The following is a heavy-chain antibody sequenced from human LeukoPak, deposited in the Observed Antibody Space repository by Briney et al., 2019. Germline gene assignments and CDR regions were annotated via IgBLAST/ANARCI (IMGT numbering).Heavy chain of an antibody. CDR2: ISAYNGNT. J-gene: IGHJ4*02. CDR1: GYTFTSYG. D-gene: IGHD6-19*01. Sequence: GASVKVSCRASGYTFTSYGISWVRQAPGQGLEWMGWISAYNGNTNYAQKLQGRVTMTTDTSTSTAYMELRSLRSDDTAVYYCARVGGRWLVLSYFDYWGQGTLVTVSS. V-gene: IGHV1-18*01. CDR3: ARVGGRWLVLSYFDY.